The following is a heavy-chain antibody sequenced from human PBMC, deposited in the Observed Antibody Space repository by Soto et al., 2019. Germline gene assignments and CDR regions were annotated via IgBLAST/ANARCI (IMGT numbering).Heavy chain of an antibody. CDR3: ARDGVDTATGYYYGMDV. CDR1: GYTFTSYG. CDR2: ISAYNGNT. V-gene: IGHV1-18*01. D-gene: IGHD5-18*01. J-gene: IGHJ6*02. Sequence: QVQLVQSGAEVKKPGASVKVSCKASGYTFTSYGISWVRQAPGQGLEWMGCISAYNGNTNYAQKLQGRVTMTTDTSTSTAYMELRSLSSDDTAVYYCARDGVDTATGYYYGMDVWGQGTTVTVSS.